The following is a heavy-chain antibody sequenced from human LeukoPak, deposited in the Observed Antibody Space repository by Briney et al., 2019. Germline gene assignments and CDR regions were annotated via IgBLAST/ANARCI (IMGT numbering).Heavy chain of an antibody. Sequence: SETLSLTCTVSGGSISSSSYYWGWIRQPPGKGLEWIGSIYYSGSTYYNPSLKSRVIISVDTSKKQFSLKLSSVTAADTAVYYCARIEAAADLIDYWGQGTLVTVSS. CDR2: IYYSGST. D-gene: IGHD6-13*01. V-gene: IGHV4-39*07. J-gene: IGHJ4*02. CDR1: GGSISSSSYY. CDR3: ARIEAAADLIDY.